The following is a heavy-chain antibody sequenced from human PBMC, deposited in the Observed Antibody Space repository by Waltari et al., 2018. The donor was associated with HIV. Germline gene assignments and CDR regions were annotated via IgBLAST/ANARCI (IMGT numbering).Heavy chain of an antibody. CDR1: GYSFTTYW. J-gene: IGHJ3*02. D-gene: IGHD3-9*01. CDR2: IYPGDSDT. V-gene: IGHV5-51*01. CDR3: ARKTGALVITGGFDI. Sequence: EVQLVQSGAAVKKPGESLKISCKGSGYSFTTYWIVWVRQMPGKGLECMGIIYPGDSDTRYSPSFQGQVTISADNSITTAYLQWSSLKASDTAMYYCARKTGALVITGGFDIWGQGTMLTVSS.